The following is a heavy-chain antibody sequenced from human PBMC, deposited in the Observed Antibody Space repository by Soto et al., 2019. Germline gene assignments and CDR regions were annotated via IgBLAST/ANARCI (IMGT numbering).Heavy chain of an antibody. V-gene: IGHV4-34*01. CDR2: INHSGST. CDR3: ARRPSGDYGVDY. CDR1: GGSFSGYY. D-gene: IGHD2-21*02. J-gene: IGHJ4*02. Sequence: QVQLQQWGAGLLKPSETLSLACAVYGGSFSGYYWTWIRQPPGKGLEWIGEINHSGSTNHNPSLKSRLIVSVDTSKNQFSLKVRSVTAADTAVYYCARRPSGDYGVDYWGQGTLVTVSS.